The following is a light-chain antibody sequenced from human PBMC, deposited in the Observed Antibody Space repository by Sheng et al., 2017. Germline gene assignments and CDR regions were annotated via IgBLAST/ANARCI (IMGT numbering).Light chain of an antibody. V-gene: IGKV1-33*01. J-gene: IGKJ4*01. CDR3: QQFKYILS. Sequence: DIQMTQSPSSLSASVGDRVTITCQASQDINNHLNWYQQKPGRAPKLLIYAASNLESGVPSRFSGSGSGTDFIFNISSLQPEDIATYYCQQFKYILSFGGGTKVEIK. CDR2: AAS. CDR1: QDINNH.